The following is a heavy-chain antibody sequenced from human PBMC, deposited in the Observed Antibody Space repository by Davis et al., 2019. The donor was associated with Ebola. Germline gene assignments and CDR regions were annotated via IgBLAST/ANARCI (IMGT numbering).Heavy chain of an antibody. V-gene: IGHV3-7*01. CDR1: GFTFSSYS. D-gene: IGHD4-17*01. CDR3: ARGEATVTTGWFDP. J-gene: IGHJ5*02. Sequence: GESLKISCAASGFTFSSYSMNWVRQAPGKGLEWVANIKQDGSEKYYVDSVKGRFIISRDNAKNTLYLQMNSLRAEDTAVYYCARGEATVTTGWFDPWGQGTLVTVSS. CDR2: IKQDGSEK.